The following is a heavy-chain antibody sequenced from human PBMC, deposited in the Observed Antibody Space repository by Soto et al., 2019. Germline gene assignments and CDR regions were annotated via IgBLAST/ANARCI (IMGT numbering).Heavy chain of an antibody. CDR3: AKVSDYSGSGSLDY. J-gene: IGHJ4*02. CDR1: GFPFNSFA. D-gene: IGHD3-10*01. Sequence: GGSLRLSCAASGFPFNSFAMSWVRQAPGKGLEWVSGVSVSGATTFYADSVKGRFTISRDNSKNTLYLQMNSLRAEDTAVYYCAKVSDYSGSGSLDYWGQGTLVTVSS. V-gene: IGHV3-23*01. CDR2: VSVSGATT.